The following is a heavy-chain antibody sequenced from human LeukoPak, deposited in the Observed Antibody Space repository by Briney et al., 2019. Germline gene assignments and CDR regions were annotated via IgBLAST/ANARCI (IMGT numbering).Heavy chain of an antibody. CDR3: ARWGNPYSSSWYGPREYFDY. Sequence: GGSLRLSCAASGFTFSSYSMNWVRQAPGKGLEWVSYISSSSSTIYYADSVKGRFTISRDNAKNSLYLQMNSLRAEDTAVYYCARWGNPYSSSWYGPREYFDYWGQGTLVTVSS. CDR2: ISSSSSTI. J-gene: IGHJ4*02. CDR1: GFTFSSYS. V-gene: IGHV3-48*04. D-gene: IGHD6-13*01.